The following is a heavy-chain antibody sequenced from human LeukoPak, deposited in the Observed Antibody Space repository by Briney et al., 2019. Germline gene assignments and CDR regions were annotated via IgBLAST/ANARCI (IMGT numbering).Heavy chain of an antibody. J-gene: IGHJ4*02. V-gene: IGHV4-4*07. CDR2: IYTSGST. CDR1: GGSISSYY. Sequence: SETLSLTCTVSGGSISSYYWSWIRQPAGKGLEWIGRIYTSGSTNYNPSLKSRVTMSVDTSKNQFSLKLSSATAADTAVYYCARDRYYYGSGSYPFDYWGQGTLVTVSS. CDR3: ARDRYYYGSGSYPFDY. D-gene: IGHD3-10*01.